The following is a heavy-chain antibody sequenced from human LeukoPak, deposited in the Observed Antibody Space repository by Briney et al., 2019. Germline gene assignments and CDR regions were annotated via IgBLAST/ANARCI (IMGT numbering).Heavy chain of an antibody. Sequence: SETLSLTCTVSGDSISSSSYYWGWIRQPPGTGLEWIGSIYYTGYTYDNPSLRSRITMSVDTPKNQFSLQLSSVTAADTAVYYCARGGGNSGDYWGQGTLVTVSS. V-gene: IGHV4-39*07. J-gene: IGHJ4*02. CDR3: ARGGGNSGDY. D-gene: IGHD4-23*01. CDR2: IYYTGYT. CDR1: GDSISSSSYY.